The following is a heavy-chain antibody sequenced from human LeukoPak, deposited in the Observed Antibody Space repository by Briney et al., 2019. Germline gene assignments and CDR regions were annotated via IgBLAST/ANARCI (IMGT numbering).Heavy chain of an antibody. CDR1: GFTFSSYA. V-gene: IGHV3-23*01. Sequence: PGGSLRLSCAASGFTFSSYAMSWVRQAPGKGLEWVSAISGSGGSTYYADSVKGRFTISRDNAKNSLYLQMNSLRAEDTAVYYCARADWDTAMIDYWGQGTVVTVSS. CDR2: ISGSGGST. CDR3: ARADWDTAMIDY. J-gene: IGHJ4*02. D-gene: IGHD5-18*01.